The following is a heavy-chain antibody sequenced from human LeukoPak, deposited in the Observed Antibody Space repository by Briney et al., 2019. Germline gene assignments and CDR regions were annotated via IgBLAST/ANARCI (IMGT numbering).Heavy chain of an antibody. J-gene: IGHJ6*03. CDR1: GFTFSSYS. D-gene: IGHD2-2*02. Sequence: PGGSLRLSCAASGFTFSSYSMNWVRQAPGKGLEWVSSISSSSSYIYYADSVKGRFTISRDNAKNSLYLQMNSLRAEDTAVYYCARVVSVVVVPAAIEDYYYYMDVWGKGTTVTVSS. CDR2: ISSSSSYI. V-gene: IGHV3-21*01. CDR3: ARVVSVVVVPAAIEDYYYYMDV.